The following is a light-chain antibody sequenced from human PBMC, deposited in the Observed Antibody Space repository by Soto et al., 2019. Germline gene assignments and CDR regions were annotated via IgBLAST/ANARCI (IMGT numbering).Light chain of an antibody. CDR3: RTWDSSLSAVV. CDR1: SSNIGNNY. CDR2: DNN. J-gene: IGLJ2*01. Sequence: QSVLTQPPSVSAAPGQKVTISCSGSSSNIGNNYVSWYQQLPGTAPKLLIYDNNKRPSGIPDRFSGSKSATSATLGITGLQSGDEADYYCRTWDSSLSAVVFGGGTKVTAL. V-gene: IGLV1-51*01.